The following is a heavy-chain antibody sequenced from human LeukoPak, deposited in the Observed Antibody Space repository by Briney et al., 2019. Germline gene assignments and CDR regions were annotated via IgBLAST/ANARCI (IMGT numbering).Heavy chain of an antibody. Sequence: PSETLSLTCTVSGASISGSNVYWGWIRQAPGKGLEWIGHISHSGSTYYNPSLKSRVTISVDRSKNQFSLKLTSVTAADTAVYYCARGDVIVHYFDYWGQGTLVTVSS. CDR2: ISHSGST. J-gene: IGHJ4*02. CDR3: ARGDVIVHYFDY. V-gene: IGHV4-39*07. D-gene: IGHD3-22*01. CDR1: GASISGSNVY.